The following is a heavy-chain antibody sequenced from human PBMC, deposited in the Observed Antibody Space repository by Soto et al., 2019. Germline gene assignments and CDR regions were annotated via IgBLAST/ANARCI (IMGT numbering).Heavy chain of an antibody. V-gene: IGHV3-53*01. CDR1: GFTVSSNY. Sequence: PGGSLRLSCAASGFTVSSNYMSWVRQAPGKGLEWVSVIYSGGSTYYADSVKGRFTISRDNSKNTLYLQMNSLRAEDTAVYYCARANSSGWYEYDYWGQGTLVTVSS. D-gene: IGHD6-19*01. CDR2: IYSGGST. J-gene: IGHJ4*02. CDR3: ARANSSGWYEYDY.